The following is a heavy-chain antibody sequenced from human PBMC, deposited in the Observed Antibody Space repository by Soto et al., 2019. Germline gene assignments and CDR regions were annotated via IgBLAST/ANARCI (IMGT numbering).Heavy chain of an antibody. V-gene: IGHV4-59*01. CDR1: GGSISSYY. CDR2: IYYSGST. CDR3: ARVSAGLFDY. D-gene: IGHD6-13*01. Sequence: KPSETQSLTCTVSGGSISSYYWSWIRQPPGKGLEWIGYIYYSGSTNYNPSLKSRVTISVDTSKNQFSLKLSSVTAADTAVYYCARVSAGLFDYWGQGTLVTVSS. J-gene: IGHJ4*02.